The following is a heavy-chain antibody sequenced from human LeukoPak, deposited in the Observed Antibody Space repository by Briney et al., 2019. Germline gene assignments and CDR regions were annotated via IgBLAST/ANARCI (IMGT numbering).Heavy chain of an antibody. V-gene: IGHV4-59*01. Sequence: SETLSLTCTVSGGSISSYYWSWIRQPPGRGLEWIGYIYYSGSTNYNPSLKSRVTISIDTSKNQFSLKLSSVTAADTAVYYCARGLPIYYMDVWGKGTTVTVSS. CDR1: GGSISSYY. J-gene: IGHJ6*03. CDR3: ARGLPIYYMDV. CDR2: IYYSGST.